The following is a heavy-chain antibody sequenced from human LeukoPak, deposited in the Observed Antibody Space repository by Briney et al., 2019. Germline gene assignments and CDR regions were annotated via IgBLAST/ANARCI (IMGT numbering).Heavy chain of an antibody. CDR1: EYIFTTDY. D-gene: IGHD3-22*01. J-gene: IGHJ5*02. V-gene: IGHV1-69*13. CDR2: IIPIFGTA. CDR3: ARWVRQISSLTDPADDSSGLTNWFDP. Sequence: ASVKVSCKASEYIFTTDYIHWVRQAPGQGLEWMGGIIPIFGTANYAQKFQGRVTITADESTSTAYMELSSLRSEDTAVYYCARWVRQISSLTDPADDSSGLTNWFDPWGQGTLVTVSS.